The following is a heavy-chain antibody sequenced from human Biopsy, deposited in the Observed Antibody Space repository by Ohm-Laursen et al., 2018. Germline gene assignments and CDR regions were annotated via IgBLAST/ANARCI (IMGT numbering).Heavy chain of an antibody. V-gene: IGHV4-4*09. Sequence: TLSLTWPVSGVSLTAYYWSWIRQPPGKGLECIGNIHHSGSTNYNPSLKSRLTISVDTSKNQFSLKLSSVTAADTAVYYCARMDCSGGSCHYYSYGMDVWGQGTTVTVSS. D-gene: IGHD2-15*01. J-gene: IGHJ6*02. CDR1: GVSLTAYY. CDR2: IHHSGST. CDR3: ARMDCSGGSCHYYSYGMDV.